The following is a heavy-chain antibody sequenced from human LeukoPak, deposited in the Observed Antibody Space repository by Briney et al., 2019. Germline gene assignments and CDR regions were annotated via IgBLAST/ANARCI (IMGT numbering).Heavy chain of an antibody. CDR2: IWYDGSNT. Sequence: PGRSLRLSCAASGFTFSSYGMHWVRQAPGKGLEWVAVIWYDGSNTYYADSVKGRFTISRDNSKNTLFLQMNSLRAEDTAVYYCAKNVYSGSYYHAFDIWGQGTMVTVSS. CDR3: AKNVYSGSYYHAFDI. CDR1: GFTFSSYG. V-gene: IGHV3-33*06. J-gene: IGHJ3*02. D-gene: IGHD1-26*01.